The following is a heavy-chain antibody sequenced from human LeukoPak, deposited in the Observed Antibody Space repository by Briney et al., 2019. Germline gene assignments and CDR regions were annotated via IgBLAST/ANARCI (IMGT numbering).Heavy chain of an antibody. CDR2: ISYDGSNR. V-gene: IGHV3-30-3*01. CDR3: ARTGYCSGGSCSFGGMDV. Sequence: GRSLRLSCAASGFTFSSYAMHWVRQAPCKGLEWVAFISYDGSNRYYADSVKGRFTISRDNSKNTLYLQMNSLRAEDTAVYYCARTGYCSGGSCSFGGMDVWGQGTTVTVSS. J-gene: IGHJ6*02. D-gene: IGHD2-15*01. CDR1: GFTFSSYA.